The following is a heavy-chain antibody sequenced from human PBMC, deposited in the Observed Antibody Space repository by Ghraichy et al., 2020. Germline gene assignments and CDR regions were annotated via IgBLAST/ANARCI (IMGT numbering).Heavy chain of an antibody. Sequence: GESQNISCAASGFTFSSYAMTWVRQAPGKGLEWVSAISGGGDGTYYADSVKGRFTISRDNSRNTLYLQMHSLRAEDTAVYYCVKEKMRMEYYYDSSGGDFDNWGQGTLVTVSS. CDR1: GFTFSSYA. D-gene: IGHD3-22*01. CDR2: ISGGGDGT. V-gene: IGHV3-23*01. CDR3: VKEKMRMEYYYDSSGGDFDN. J-gene: IGHJ4*02.